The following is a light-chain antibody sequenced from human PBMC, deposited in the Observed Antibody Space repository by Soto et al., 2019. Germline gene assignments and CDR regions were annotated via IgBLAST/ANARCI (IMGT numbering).Light chain of an antibody. CDR2: AAS. CDR3: LQHNSYPLT. V-gene: IGKV1-17*02. J-gene: IGKJ4*01. Sequence: MTQAPSSLYKSVGDSFTTTCRASQGIRNDLGWYQQKPGNAPKRLIYAASSLQSWVPSRFSGSGSGTEFTLTVSNLQPEDFATYYCLQHNSYPLTFGGGTKVDI. CDR1: QGIRND.